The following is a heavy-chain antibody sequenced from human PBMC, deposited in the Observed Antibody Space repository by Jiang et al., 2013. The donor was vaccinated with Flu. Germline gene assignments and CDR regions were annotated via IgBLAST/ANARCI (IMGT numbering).Heavy chain of an antibody. D-gene: IGHD3-10*01. CDR1: GFSLSASGMR. Sequence: PTQTLTLTCTFSGFSLSASGMRVSWIRQPPGKALEWLARIDWDDDKFYSTSLKTRLTISKDTSKNQVVLTMTNMDPVDTATYYCARTYGSGTLFDYWGQGTLVTVSS. CDR3: ARTYGSGTLFDY. CDR2: IDWDDDK. V-gene: IGHV2-70*04. J-gene: IGHJ4*02.